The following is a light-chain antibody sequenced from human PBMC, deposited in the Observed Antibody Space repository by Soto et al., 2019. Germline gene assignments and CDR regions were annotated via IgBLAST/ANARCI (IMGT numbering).Light chain of an antibody. CDR3: QSYDSSLSVV. CDR2: GDT. CDR1: SSNIGAPYD. V-gene: IGLV1-40*01. J-gene: IGLJ2*01. Sequence: QSVLTQPPSVSGAPGQGGTISCSGSSSNIGAPYDVHWYQQLTGTAPKLLIYGDTNRPSGVPERVSGSKSGSSASLTITGLQAEDEADYYCQSYDSSLSVVFGGGTKLTVL.